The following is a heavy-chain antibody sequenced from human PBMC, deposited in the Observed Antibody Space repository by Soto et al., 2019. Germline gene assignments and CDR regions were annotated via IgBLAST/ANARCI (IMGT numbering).Heavy chain of an antibody. CDR2: IYYSGST. J-gene: IGHJ5*02. CDR3: ASLPRPVVAARSWFAP. D-gene: IGHD2-15*01. V-gene: IGHV4-31*03. CDR1: GGSISSGGYY. Sequence: QVQLQESGPGLVKPSQTLSLTCTVSGGSISSGGYYWSWIRQHPGKGLEWIGYIYYSGSTYYNPSLKSRVTISVDTSKNQFSLKLSSVTAADTAVYYCASLPRPVVAARSWFAPWGQGTLVTVSS.